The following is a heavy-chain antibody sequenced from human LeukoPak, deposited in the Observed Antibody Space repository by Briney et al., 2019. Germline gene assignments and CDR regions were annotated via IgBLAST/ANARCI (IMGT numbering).Heavy chain of an antibody. CDR2: LYRDGNT. J-gene: IGHJ4*02. CDR3: ARGVEPLAANTLAY. CDR1: GFTVITND. Sequence: PGGSLRLSCAASGFTVITNDMTWVRHAPGKGLEWVSVLYRDGNTKYADSVQGRFTISRDNTKNTLYLEMNSLSPDDTAVYYCARGVEPLAANTLAYWGQGTLVIVSS. D-gene: IGHD1-14*01. V-gene: IGHV3-53*01.